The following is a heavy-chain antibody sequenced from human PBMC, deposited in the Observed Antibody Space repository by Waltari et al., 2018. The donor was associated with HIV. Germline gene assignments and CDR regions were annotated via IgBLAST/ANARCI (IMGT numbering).Heavy chain of an antibody. CDR3: ARAYNSGPTPHNYYYYGIDV. CDR2: VNYRGDT. Sequence: VRLDQWGSGLLNPSQTLSLTCAVSGGSFKGYFWNWVRRTPGRGLEWIGDVNYRGDTNYNPSLKSRASLSSDTSKNQFSLRLTSLTAADSATYYCARAYNSGPTPHNYYYYGIDVWG. D-gene: IGHD6-19*01. J-gene: IGHJ6*02. V-gene: IGHV4-34*01. CDR1: GGSFKGYF.